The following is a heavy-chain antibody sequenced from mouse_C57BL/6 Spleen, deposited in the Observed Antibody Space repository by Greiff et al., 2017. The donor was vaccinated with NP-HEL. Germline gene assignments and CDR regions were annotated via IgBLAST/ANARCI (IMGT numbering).Heavy chain of an antibody. D-gene: IGHD1-1*01. V-gene: IGHV6-3*01. Sequence: EVQRVESGGGLVQPGGSMKLSCVASGFTFSNYWMNWVRQSPEKGLEWVAQIRLKSDNYATHYAESVKGRFTISRDYSKSSVYLQMNNLRAEDTGIYYCTRSYYGSTFDYWGQGTTLTVSS. J-gene: IGHJ2*01. CDR3: TRSYYGSTFDY. CDR2: IRLKSDNYAT. CDR1: GFTFSNYW.